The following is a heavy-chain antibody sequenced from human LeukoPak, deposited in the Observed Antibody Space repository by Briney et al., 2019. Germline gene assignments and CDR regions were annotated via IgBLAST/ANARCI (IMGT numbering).Heavy chain of an antibody. CDR2: FSRSGPDT. J-gene: IGHJ4*02. D-gene: IGHD6-13*01. CDR1: GFTFGSSA. CDR3: AKGPLGSWYYFDY. V-gene: IGHV3-23*01. Sequence: GGSLRLSCAASGFTFGSSAMSWVRQAPGKGPEWVSTFSRSGPDTYYADSVKGRFTIFKDNSKNTLYLQMNSLRAEDTAVYYCAKGPLGSWYYFDYWGQGTLVTVSS.